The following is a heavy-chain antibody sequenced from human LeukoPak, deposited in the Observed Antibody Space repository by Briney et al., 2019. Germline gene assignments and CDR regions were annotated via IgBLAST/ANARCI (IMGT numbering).Heavy chain of an antibody. CDR2: ISSSGSTI. D-gene: IGHD1-26*01. V-gene: IGHV3-48*03. Sequence: PGGSLRLSCAASGFTFSSYEMNWVRQAPGKGLEWVSYISSSGSTIYYADSVKGRFTISRDNAKNSLYLQMNSLKTEDTAVYYCTTGWELLGIRLDYWGQGTLVTVSS. J-gene: IGHJ4*02. CDR1: GFTFSSYE. CDR3: TTGWELLGIRLDY.